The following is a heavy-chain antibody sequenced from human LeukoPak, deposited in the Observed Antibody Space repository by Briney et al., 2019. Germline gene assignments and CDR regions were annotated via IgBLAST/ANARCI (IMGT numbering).Heavy chain of an antibody. D-gene: IGHD6-19*01. CDR3: AKDIRRGQWPVYFDY. Sequence: GGSLRLSCAASGFPFSDFAMHWVRQAPGKGLEWVAFIRYDGSNKYYADSVKGRFTISRDNSKNTLYLQMNSLRAEDTAVYYCAKDIRRGQWPVYFDYWGQGTLVTVSS. J-gene: IGHJ4*02. CDR1: GFPFSDFA. V-gene: IGHV3-30*02. CDR2: IRYDGSNK.